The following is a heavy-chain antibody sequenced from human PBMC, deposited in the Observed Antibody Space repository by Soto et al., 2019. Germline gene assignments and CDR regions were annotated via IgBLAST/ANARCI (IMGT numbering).Heavy chain of an antibody. Sequence: PGGSLRLSCTASGFTFGDYAMSWFRQAPGKGLEWVGFIRSKAYGGKTGYAASVKDRFTISRDDSKSIAYLQMNSLKTEDTAVYYCTRPDYYDSTGYQRYWGQGTLVTVSS. D-gene: IGHD3-22*01. V-gene: IGHV3-49*03. J-gene: IGHJ4*02. CDR3: TRPDYYDSTGYQRY. CDR1: GFTFGDYA. CDR2: IRSKAYGGKT.